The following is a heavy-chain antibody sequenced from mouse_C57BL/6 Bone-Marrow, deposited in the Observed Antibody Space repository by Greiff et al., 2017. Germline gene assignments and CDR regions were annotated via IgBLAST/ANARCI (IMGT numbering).Heavy chain of an antibody. CDR2: IYPRSGNT. CDR3: ANGGSCDGEGTGFAY. CDR1: GYTFTSYG. Sequence: QVQLQQSGAELARPGASVKLSCKASGYTFTSYGISWVKQRTGQGLEWIGEIYPRSGNTYYNEKFKGKATLTADKSSSTAYMELRSLTSEDSAVYFGANGGSCDGEGTGFAYWGQGTLVTVSA. D-gene: IGHD1-1*02. J-gene: IGHJ3*01. V-gene: IGHV1-81*01.